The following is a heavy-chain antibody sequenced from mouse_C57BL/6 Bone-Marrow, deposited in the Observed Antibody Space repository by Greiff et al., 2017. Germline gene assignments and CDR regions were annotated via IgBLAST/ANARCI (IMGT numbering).Heavy chain of an antibody. CDR1: GYTFTSSW. CDR3: AIYGTTVVARKRYFDV. J-gene: IGHJ1*03. CDR2: IHPSDSDT. V-gene: IGHV1-74*01. D-gene: IGHD1-1*01. Sequence: QVQLQQPGAELVKPGASVKGSCKASGYTFTSSWMHWVKQRPGQGLEWIGRIHPSDSDTNYNQKFKGKATLTVDKSSSTAYMQLSSLTSEDSAVYYCAIYGTTVVARKRYFDVWGTGTTVTVSS.